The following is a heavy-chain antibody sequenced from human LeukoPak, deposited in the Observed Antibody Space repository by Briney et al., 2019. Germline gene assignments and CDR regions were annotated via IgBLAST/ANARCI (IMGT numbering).Heavy chain of an antibody. D-gene: IGHD2-8*01. Sequence: PSETLSLACAVYEGSLSGYFWSWIRQPPGKGLEWIGEINHSGSTNYNPSLKSRVTISVDTSKNQFSLKLSSVTAADTAVYYCARGWSDAFDIWGQGTMVTVSS. J-gene: IGHJ3*02. CDR3: ARGWSDAFDI. CDR2: INHSGST. CDR1: EGSLSGYF. V-gene: IGHV4-34*01.